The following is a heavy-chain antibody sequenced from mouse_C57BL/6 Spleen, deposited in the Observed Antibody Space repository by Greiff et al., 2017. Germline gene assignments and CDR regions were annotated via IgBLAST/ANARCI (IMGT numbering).Heavy chain of an antibody. J-gene: IGHJ2*01. CDR3: ARENDFYVDY. V-gene: IGHV5-4*01. D-gene: IGHD2-4*01. Sequence: EVQLQESGGGLVKPGGSLKLSCAASGFTFSSYAMSWVRQTPEKRLEWVATISDGGSYTYYPDNVKGRFTISRDNAKNNLYLQMSHLKSEDTAMYYCARENDFYVDYWGQGTTLTVSS. CDR1: GFTFSSYA. CDR2: ISDGGSYT.